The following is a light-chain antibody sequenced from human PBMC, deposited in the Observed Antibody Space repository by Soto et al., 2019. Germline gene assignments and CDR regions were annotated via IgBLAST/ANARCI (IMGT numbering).Light chain of an antibody. CDR3: CSYAGSYTFVYV. CDR1: NSNIGSGYG. J-gene: IGLJ1*01. V-gene: IGLV1-40*01. Sequence: QSVLTQPPSVSGAPGQRVTISCTGSNSNIGSGYGLHWYRQFPGMAPQLLIYDVSKRPSGVPDRFSGSKSGNTASLTISGLQAEDEADYYCCSYAGSYTFVYVFGTGTKLTVL. CDR2: DVS.